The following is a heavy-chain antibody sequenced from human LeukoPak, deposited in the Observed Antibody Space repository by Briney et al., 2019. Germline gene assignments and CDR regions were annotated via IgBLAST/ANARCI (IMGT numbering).Heavy chain of an antibody. D-gene: IGHD4-11*01. CDR2: IYTSGST. J-gene: IGHJ5*02. Sequence: ASETLSLTCTVSGGSISSYYWSWIRQPAGKGLEWIGRIYTSGSTNYNPSLKSRVTMSVDTSKNQFSLKLSSVTAADTAVYYCAIGPHYSDYGHWFDPWGQGTLVTVSS. V-gene: IGHV4-4*07. CDR1: GGSISSYY. CDR3: AIGPHYSDYGHWFDP.